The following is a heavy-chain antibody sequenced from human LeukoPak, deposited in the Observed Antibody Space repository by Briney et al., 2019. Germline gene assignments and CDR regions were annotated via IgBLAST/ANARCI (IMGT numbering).Heavy chain of an antibody. CDR3: AKKYNTGLDP. Sequence: GGSLRLSCAASGFTFSTYGMSWVRQAPGKGLEWVSSITGSGGSTYYADSVKGRFTISRDNSKNTLYLQMNSLRAEDTAVYYCAKKYNTGLDPWGQGTLVTVSS. J-gene: IGHJ5*02. CDR1: GFTFSTYG. CDR2: ITGSGGST. D-gene: IGHD1-14*01. V-gene: IGHV3-23*01.